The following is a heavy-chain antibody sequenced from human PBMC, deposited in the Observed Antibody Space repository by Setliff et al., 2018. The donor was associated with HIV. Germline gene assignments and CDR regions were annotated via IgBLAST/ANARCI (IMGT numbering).Heavy chain of an antibody. J-gene: IGHJ4*02. CDR2: IYTSRST. V-gene: IGHV4-4*09. CDR3: AWGLSFYGPGGFDH. Sequence: ETLSLTCTVSGGSISSYYWGWIRQPPGKGLEWVGYIYTSRSTNYNPSLKSRVTISVDTSKNQFSLKLNSVTAADTAVYYCAWGLSFYGPGGFDHWGQGTLVTVSS. CDR1: GGSISSYY. D-gene: IGHD3-10*01.